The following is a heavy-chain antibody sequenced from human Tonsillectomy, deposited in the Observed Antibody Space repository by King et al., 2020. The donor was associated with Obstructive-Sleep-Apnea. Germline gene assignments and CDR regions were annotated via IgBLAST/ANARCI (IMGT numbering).Heavy chain of an antibody. CDR2: IRYDGTNS. CDR1: GFIFSNYC. CDR3: GKSVGDVYSSACPDN. V-gene: IGHV3-30*02. J-gene: IGHJ4*02. Sequence: VQLVESGGVVVQPGGSLRISCTASGFIFSNYCMHWVRQAPGKGLEGVAFIRYDGTNSYYADSVKGRFTISRDNSKNTLYLQMSSLRADDTAIYYCGKSVGDVYSSACPDNWGQGNLVSVSS. D-gene: IGHD6-25*01.